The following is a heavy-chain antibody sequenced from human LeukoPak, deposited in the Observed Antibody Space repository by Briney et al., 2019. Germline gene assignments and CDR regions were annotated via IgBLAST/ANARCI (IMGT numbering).Heavy chain of an antibody. Sequence: GGSLRLSCVASGFTFSTYGIHWVRQAPGKGLEWVAVISYDGSNKYYADSVKGRCTISRDKSKNTVYLQMNSLRAEDTAVYYCAKEAGYSYGFDYWGQGTLVTVSS. J-gene: IGHJ4*02. CDR3: AKEAGYSYGFDY. D-gene: IGHD5-18*01. CDR1: GFTFSTYG. V-gene: IGHV3-30*18. CDR2: ISYDGSNK.